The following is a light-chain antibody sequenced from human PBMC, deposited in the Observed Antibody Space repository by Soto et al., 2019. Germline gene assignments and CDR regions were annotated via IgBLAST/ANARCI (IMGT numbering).Light chain of an antibody. CDR2: EGS. Sequence: QSALTQPASVSGSTRQSITISCTGTSSDVGSYNLVSWYQQHPGKAPKLMIYEGSKRPSGVSNRFSGSKSGNTASLTISGLQAEDEADYYCCSYAGSSTLEDNYVFGTGTKLTVL. J-gene: IGLJ1*01. CDR3: CSYAGSSTLEDNYV. V-gene: IGLV2-23*01. CDR1: SSDVGSYNL.